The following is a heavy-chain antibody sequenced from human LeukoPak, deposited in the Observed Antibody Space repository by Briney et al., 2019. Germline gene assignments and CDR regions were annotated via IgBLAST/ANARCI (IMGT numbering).Heavy chain of an antibody. J-gene: IGHJ2*01. CDR3: ARQLYYDSSGYYWYFDL. CDR2: IYYGGGT. CDR1: GGSISSSRYY. D-gene: IGHD3-22*01. Sequence: SETLSLTCTVSGGSISSSRYYWGWIRQSPGKGLEWIGSIYYGGGTYYNPSLKSRVTISVDTSKNQFSLKLSSVTAADTAVFYCARQLYYDSSGYYWYFDLWGRGTLVTVSS. V-gene: IGHV4-39*01.